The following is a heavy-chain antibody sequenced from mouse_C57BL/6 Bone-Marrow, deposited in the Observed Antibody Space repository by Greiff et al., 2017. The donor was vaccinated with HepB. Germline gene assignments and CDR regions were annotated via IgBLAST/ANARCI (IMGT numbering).Heavy chain of an antibody. D-gene: IGHD1-1*01. CDR1: GFTFSSYT. CDR3: ARHRYGSSYRYYAMDY. Sequence: EVHLVESGGGLVKPGGSLKLSCAASGFTFSSYTMSWVRQTPEKRLEWVATISGGGGNTYYPDSVKGRFTISRDNAKNTLYLQMSSLRSEDTALYYCARHRYGSSYRYYAMDYWGQGTSVTVSS. J-gene: IGHJ4*01. V-gene: IGHV5-9*01. CDR2: ISGGGGNT.